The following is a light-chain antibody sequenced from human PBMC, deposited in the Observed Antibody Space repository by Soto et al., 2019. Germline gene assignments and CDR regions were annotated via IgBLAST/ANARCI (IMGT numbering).Light chain of an antibody. V-gene: IGKV3-11*01. CDR3: QQRSNWPIT. CDR1: QSVSSY. J-gene: IGKJ5*01. CDR2: DAS. Sequence: EIVLTQSPATLSLSPGERATLSCRTSQSVSSYFAWYQQKPGRAPRLLIYDASNRATGIPARFIGSGSGTVFTLTISSLEPEDFAVYYCQQRSNWPITLGQGTRLEIK.